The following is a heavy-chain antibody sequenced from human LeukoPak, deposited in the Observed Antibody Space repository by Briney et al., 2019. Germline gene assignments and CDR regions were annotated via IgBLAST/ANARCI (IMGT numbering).Heavy chain of an antibody. CDR1: GFTFSSYA. CDR3: AKSPYYDSSGSYFDY. D-gene: IGHD3-22*01. CDR2: ISGSGGNT. Sequence: RSGGSLRLSCAASGFTFSSYAMSWVRQAPGKGLEWVSTISGSGGNTYYADSLKGRFTITRDNSKNTLYLQMNSLRAEDTAAYYCAKSPYYDSSGSYFDYWGQGTLVTVSS. V-gene: IGHV3-23*01. J-gene: IGHJ4*02.